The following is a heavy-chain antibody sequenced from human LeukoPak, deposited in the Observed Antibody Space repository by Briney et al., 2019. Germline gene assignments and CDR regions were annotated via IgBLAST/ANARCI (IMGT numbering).Heavy chain of an antibody. CDR3: ARVVRIAGSSSWYYFDY. J-gene: IGHJ4*02. CDR2: IRYDGSNK. Sequence: GGSLRLSCAASGFTFSSYGMHWVRQAPGKGLEWVAVIRYDGSNKYYADSVKGRFTISRGNAKNSLYLQMNSLRAEDTAVYYCARVVRIAGSSSWYYFDYWGQGTLVTVSS. V-gene: IGHV3-33*08. D-gene: IGHD6-13*01. CDR1: GFTFSSYG.